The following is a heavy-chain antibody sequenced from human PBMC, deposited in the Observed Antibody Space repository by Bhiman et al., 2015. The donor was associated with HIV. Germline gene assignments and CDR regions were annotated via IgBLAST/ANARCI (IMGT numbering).Heavy chain of an antibody. D-gene: IGHD6-19*01. CDR3: ANSLPVAATPFDY. V-gene: IGHV3-48*03. Sequence: EVRLVESGGGLVQPGGSLRLSCAASGFTFNNYEMNWVRQAPGKGLEWVSYISSSGNIIYYADSVKGRFTVSRDNARKTLYLQMNSLRREDTAVYYCANSLPVAATPFDYWGQGTLVTVSS. CDR1: GFTFNNYE. J-gene: IGHJ4*02. CDR2: ISSSGNII.